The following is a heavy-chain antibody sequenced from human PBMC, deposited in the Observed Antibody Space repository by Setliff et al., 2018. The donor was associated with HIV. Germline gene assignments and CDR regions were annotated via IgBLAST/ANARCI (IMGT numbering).Heavy chain of an antibody. V-gene: IGHV1-69*05. CDR2: IIPTFTRS. J-gene: IGHJ5*02. D-gene: IGHD4-17*01. Sequence: SVKVSCKASGGTFGRFGISWVRQAPGQGLEWMGGIIPTFTRSNYAQKFQARVIITTDKSTSTAFMELTSLTSEDTAVYYCARSVHSLYGDYATYFDPWGQGTQVTVSS. CDR3: ARSVHSLYGDYATYFDP. CDR1: GGTFGRFG.